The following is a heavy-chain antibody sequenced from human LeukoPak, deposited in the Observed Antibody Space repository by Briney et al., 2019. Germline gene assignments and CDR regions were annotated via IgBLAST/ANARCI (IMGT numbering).Heavy chain of an antibody. D-gene: IGHD5-12*01. V-gene: IGHV1-8*01. J-gene: IGHJ6*02. Sequence: ASVTVSCKASGYTFTSYDINWVRQATGQGLEWMGWMNPNSGNTGYAQKFQGRVTMTRNTSISTAYMELSSLRSEDTAVYYCARVATINDYYYYYGMDVWGQGTTVTVSS. CDR2: MNPNSGNT. CDR3: ARVATINDYYYYYGMDV. CDR1: GYTFTSYD.